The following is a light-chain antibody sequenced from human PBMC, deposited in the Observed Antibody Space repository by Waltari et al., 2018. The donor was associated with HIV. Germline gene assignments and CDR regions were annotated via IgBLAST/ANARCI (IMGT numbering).Light chain of an antibody. CDR1: QSVSSRY. V-gene: IGKV3-20*01. CDR3: QQYDVSRT. Sequence: EIVLTQSPGTLSLSPGERATLSCRASQSVSSRYLAWYQQKPGQAPRLLIYGASSRATGIPDRVSGSGSGTDFTLTISRLEPEDFAVYFCQQYDVSRTFGQGTKVEVK. J-gene: IGKJ1*01. CDR2: GAS.